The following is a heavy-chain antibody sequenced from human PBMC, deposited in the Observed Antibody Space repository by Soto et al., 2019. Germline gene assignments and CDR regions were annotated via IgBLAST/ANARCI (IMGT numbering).Heavy chain of an antibody. J-gene: IGHJ4*02. V-gene: IGHV4-59*01. CDR2: ISYSGST. Sequence: SETLSLTCTGSGGSISSYYWSWIRQPPGKGLEWIGYISYSGSTNYNPSLKSRVTISVDTSKNQFSLKLSSVTAADTAVYYCARAYSSSYYQNFLDCWAQGTLVPVSA. D-gene: IGHD6-13*01. CDR3: ARAYSSSYYQNFLDC. CDR1: GGSISSYY.